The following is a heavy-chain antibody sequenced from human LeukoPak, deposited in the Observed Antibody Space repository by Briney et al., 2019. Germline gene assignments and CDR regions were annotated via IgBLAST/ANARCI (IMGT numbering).Heavy chain of an antibody. Sequence: SETLSLTCTVSGGSISSYYWSWIRQPPGKGLEWIGYIYYSGSTNYNPSLKSRVTISVDTSKNQFSLKLSSVTAADTAVYYCARWGVAVAGTPSYDYWGQGTLVTVSS. D-gene: IGHD6-19*01. CDR3: ARWGVAVAGTPSYDY. CDR1: GGSISSYY. CDR2: IYYSGST. V-gene: IGHV4-59*01. J-gene: IGHJ4*02.